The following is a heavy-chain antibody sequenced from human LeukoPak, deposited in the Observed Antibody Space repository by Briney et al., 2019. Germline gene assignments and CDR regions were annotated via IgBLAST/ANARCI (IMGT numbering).Heavy chain of an antibody. D-gene: IGHD3-22*01. CDR3: AKDPYSSGYPYFDY. J-gene: IGHJ4*02. CDR2: ISSTSTYI. CDR1: GFTFGAYT. V-gene: IGHV3-21*04. Sequence: GGSLRLSCVASGFTFGAYTMNWVRQAPGKGLEWVSSISSTSTYIHYAGSVKGRFTISRDNSKNTLYLQMNSLRAEDTAVYYCAKDPYSSGYPYFDYWGQGTLVTVSS.